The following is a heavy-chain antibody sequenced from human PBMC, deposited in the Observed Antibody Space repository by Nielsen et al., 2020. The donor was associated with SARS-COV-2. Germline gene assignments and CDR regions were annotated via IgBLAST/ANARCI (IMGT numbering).Heavy chain of an antibody. J-gene: IGHJ6*03. V-gene: IGHV4-59*01. CDR1: GGSISSYY. D-gene: IGHD1-14*01. Sequence: SETLSLTCTVSGGSISSYYWSWIRQPPGKGLEWIGYIYYSGSTNYNPSPKSRVTISVDTSKNQFSLKLSSVTAADTAVYYCPRVIGAGTYYYYYYYMDVWGKGTTVTVSS. CDR2: IYYSGST. CDR3: PRVIGAGTYYYYYYYMDV.